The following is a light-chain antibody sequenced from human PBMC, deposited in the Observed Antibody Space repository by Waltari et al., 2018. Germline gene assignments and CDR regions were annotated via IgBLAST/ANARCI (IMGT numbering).Light chain of an antibody. V-gene: IGLV2-18*02. CDR3: SSYTSSSTLV. Sequence: QSALTQPPSVSGSPGQSVTISCTGTRSDVGGYNRVSWYQQPPGTAPKLIIYEVSDRPSAIPVRFSGSKSDNTASLTISGLQAEDEADYYCSSYTSSSTLVFGGGTKLTVL. CDR1: RSDVGGYNR. J-gene: IGLJ2*01. CDR2: EVS.